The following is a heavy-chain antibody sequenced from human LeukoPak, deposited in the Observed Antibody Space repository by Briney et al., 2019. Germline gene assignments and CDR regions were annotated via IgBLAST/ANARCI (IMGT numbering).Heavy chain of an antibody. J-gene: IGHJ4*02. CDR1: GGSISSGGYS. Sequence: SQTLSLTCAVSGGSISSGGYSWSWIRQPAGKGLEWIGRIYTSGSTNYNPSLKSRVTMSVDTSKNQFSLKLSSVTAADTAVYYCARDSGIAVAGVDYWGQGTLVTVSS. CDR3: ARDSGIAVAGVDY. V-gene: IGHV4-61*02. CDR2: IYTSGST. D-gene: IGHD6-19*01.